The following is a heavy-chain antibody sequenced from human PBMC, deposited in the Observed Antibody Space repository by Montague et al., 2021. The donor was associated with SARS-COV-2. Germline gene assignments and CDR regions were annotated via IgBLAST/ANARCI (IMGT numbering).Heavy chain of an antibody. V-gene: IGHV4-59*08. Sequence: SETLSLTCTVSGGSISSYYWSWIRQPPGKGLEWIGYIYYSGSTSYNPSLKSRVTISVDTSKYQFSLKLSSVTAADTAVYYCARQRRYQLPITIFGVVMADAFDIWGQGTMVTVSS. J-gene: IGHJ3*02. CDR3: ARQRRYQLPITIFGVVMADAFDI. D-gene: IGHD3-3*01. CDR2: IYYSGST. CDR1: GGSISSYY.